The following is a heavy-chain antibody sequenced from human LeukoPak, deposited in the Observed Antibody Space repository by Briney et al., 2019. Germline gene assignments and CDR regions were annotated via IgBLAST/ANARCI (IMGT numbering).Heavy chain of an antibody. Sequence: GRSLRLSCAASGLTFSSYAMHWVRQAPGKGLEWVAVISYDGSNKYYADSVKGRFTISRDNSKNTLYLQMNSLRAEDTAVYYCARRGYYDSSGYYRPGAFDIWGQGTMVTVSS. CDR1: GLTFSSYA. V-gene: IGHV3-30*04. CDR2: ISYDGSNK. D-gene: IGHD3-22*01. J-gene: IGHJ3*02. CDR3: ARRGYYDSSGYYRPGAFDI.